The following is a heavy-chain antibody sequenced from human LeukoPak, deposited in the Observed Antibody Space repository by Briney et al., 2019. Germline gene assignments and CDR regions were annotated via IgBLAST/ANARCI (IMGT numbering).Heavy chain of an antibody. D-gene: IGHD5-18*01. CDR1: GGSISSSSYY. CDR3: ARGGYSYGIVYDY. V-gene: IGHV4-39*01. CDR2: IYYSGST. J-gene: IGHJ4*02. Sequence: SETLSLTCTVSGGSISSSSYYWGWIRQPPGKGLEWIGSIYYSGSTYYNPSLKSRVTISVDTSKNQFSLKLSSVTAADTAVYYCARGGYSYGIVYDYWGQGTLVTVSS.